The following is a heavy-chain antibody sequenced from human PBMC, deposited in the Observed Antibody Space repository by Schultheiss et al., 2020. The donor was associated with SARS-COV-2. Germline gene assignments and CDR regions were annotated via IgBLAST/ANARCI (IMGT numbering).Heavy chain of an antibody. Sequence: GGSLRLSCAASGFTFSGSAMHWVRQAPGKGLEWVSAISGSGGSTYYADSVKGRFTISRDNSKNTLYLQMNSLRAEDTAVYYCAKEASPYYYGSGSYPHFDYWGQGTLVTVSS. CDR1: GFTFSGSA. V-gene: IGHV3-23*01. J-gene: IGHJ4*02. D-gene: IGHD3-10*01. CDR3: AKEASPYYYGSGSYPHFDY. CDR2: ISGSGGST.